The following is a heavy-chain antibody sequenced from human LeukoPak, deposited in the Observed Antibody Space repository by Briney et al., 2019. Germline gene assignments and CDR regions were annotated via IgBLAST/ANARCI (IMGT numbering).Heavy chain of an antibody. CDR3: ARELGGVRGSHGTIDY. J-gene: IGHJ4*02. V-gene: IGHV1-18*01. CDR2: ISAYNGNT. CDR1: GYTFTSYG. D-gene: IGHD1-26*01. Sequence: ASVKVSCKASGYTFTSYGISWVRQSPGQGLEWMGWISAYNGNTNYAQKLQGRVTMTTDTSTSTAYMELRSLRSDDTAVYYCARELGGVRGSHGTIDYWGQGTLVTVSS.